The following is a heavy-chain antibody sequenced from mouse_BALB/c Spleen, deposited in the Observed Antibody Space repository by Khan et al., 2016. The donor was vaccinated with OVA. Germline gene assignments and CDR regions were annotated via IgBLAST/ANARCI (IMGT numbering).Heavy chain of an antibody. D-gene: IGHD2-3*01. CDR1: GYSITSDYA. CDR3: ARDGSRYNYAMDY. CDR2: ISYSGST. V-gene: IGHV3-2*02. Sequence: QLEESGPGLVKPSQSLSLTCTVTGYSITSDYAWNWIRQFPGNKLEWMGYISYSGSTNYNPALKSRISITRDTSKNQFFLQLYSVTTEDTATYYCARDGSRYNYAMDYWGQGTSVTVSS. J-gene: IGHJ4*01.